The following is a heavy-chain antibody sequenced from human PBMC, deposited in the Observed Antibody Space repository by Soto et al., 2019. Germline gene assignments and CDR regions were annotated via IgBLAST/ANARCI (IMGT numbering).Heavy chain of an antibody. CDR3: ARDSGYADNWFDP. Sequence: SETLSLTCTVSGGSISSYYWSWIRQPPGKGLEWIGYIYYSGSTNYNPSLKSRVTISVDTSKNQFSLKLSSVTAADTAVYYCARDSGYADNWFDPWGQGTLVTVSS. CDR2: IYYSGST. V-gene: IGHV4-59*01. CDR1: GGSISSYY. J-gene: IGHJ5*02. D-gene: IGHD5-12*01.